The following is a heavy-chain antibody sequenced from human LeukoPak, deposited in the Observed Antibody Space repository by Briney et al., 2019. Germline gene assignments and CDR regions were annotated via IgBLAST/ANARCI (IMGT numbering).Heavy chain of an antibody. J-gene: IGHJ4*02. D-gene: IGHD6-13*01. CDR1: GGTFSSYA. CDR2: IIPIFGTA. Sequence: ASVKVSCKASGGTFSSYAISWVRQAPGQGLEWMGGIIPIFGTANYAQKFQGRVTITADKSTSTAYMELRSLRSDDTAVYYCAIAAALTDFDYWGQGTLVTVSS. CDR3: AIAAALTDFDY. V-gene: IGHV1-69*06.